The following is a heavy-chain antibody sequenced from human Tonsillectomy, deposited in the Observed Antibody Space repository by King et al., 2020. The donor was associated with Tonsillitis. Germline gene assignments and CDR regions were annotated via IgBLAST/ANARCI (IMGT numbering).Heavy chain of an antibody. CDR3: AREAFADYSYYGMAV. CDR1: GYTFTGYY. CDR2: INTNSGGT. J-gene: IGHJ6*02. Sequence: VQLVESGAAVKKPGASVKVSCQASGYTFTGYYIHWVRQAPGQGLEWMGWINTNSGGTNYAQKFQGRVTMTRDTSINTAYMELSSLTSDDTAVYYCAREAFADYSYYGMAVWGQGTTVTVSS. V-gene: IGHV1-2*02. D-gene: IGHD3-16*01.